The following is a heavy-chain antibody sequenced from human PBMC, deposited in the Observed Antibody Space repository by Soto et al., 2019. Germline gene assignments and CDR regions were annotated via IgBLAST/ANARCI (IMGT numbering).Heavy chain of an antibody. V-gene: IGHV1-69*01. J-gene: IGHJ6*04. Sequence: QVQVVQSGAEVKKPGSSVKVSCKVSGGIFTNNAISWVRQAPGQGLEWLGGVIPLFDTAYYAQIFRGRLRSSAAGATTTAYMELSGLTSADTAVYFCATGGHNDGYNFYHGMDVWGKGTTVTVSA. D-gene: IGHD3-16*01. CDR2: VIPLFDTA. CDR3: ATGGHNDGYNFYHGMDV. CDR1: GGIFTNNA.